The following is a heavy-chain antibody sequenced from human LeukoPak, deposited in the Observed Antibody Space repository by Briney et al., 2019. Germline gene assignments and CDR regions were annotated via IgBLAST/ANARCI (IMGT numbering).Heavy chain of an antibody. Sequence: SETLSLTCTVSGGSISGYYWSWIRQPPGKGLEWIGSIYYSGSTYYNPSLKSRVTISVDTSKNQFSLKLSSVTAADTAVYYCARHAVAASLTGYYWHWFDPWGQGTLVTVSS. CDR3: ARHAVAASLTGYYWHWFDP. J-gene: IGHJ5*02. V-gene: IGHV4-39*01. CDR2: IYYSGST. CDR1: GGSISGYY. D-gene: IGHD3-9*01.